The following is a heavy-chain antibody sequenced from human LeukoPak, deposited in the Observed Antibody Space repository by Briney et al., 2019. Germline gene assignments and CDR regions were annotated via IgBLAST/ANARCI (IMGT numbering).Heavy chain of an antibody. CDR1: RDTFSSYA. CDR2: IIPLLGIT. Sequence: SVKVSCKASRDTFSSYAISWVRQAPGQGLEWMGRIIPLLGITNYAQGFQGRVTITADKSTSTAYMELSSLRSEDTAMYYCARLSVHDYGGNSGPYFDFWGQGALVTVSS. V-gene: IGHV1-69*04. CDR3: ARLSVHDYGGNSGPYFDF. J-gene: IGHJ4*02. D-gene: IGHD4-23*01.